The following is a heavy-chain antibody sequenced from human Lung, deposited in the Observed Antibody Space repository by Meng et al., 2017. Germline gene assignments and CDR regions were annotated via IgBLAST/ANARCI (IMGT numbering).Heavy chain of an antibody. J-gene: IGHJ4*02. CDR3: ARGPTTMSHDFDY. CDR1: GGSSSGYY. Sequence: QAHPQQVAPGLLQARGALPPPFVFSGGSSSGYYWSWTRQPPGKGLERIGEINHSGSTNYNPSLESRATISVDTSQNNLSLKLSSVTAADSAVYYCARGPTTMSHDFDYWGQGTLVTVSS. D-gene: IGHD4-11*01. V-gene: IGHV4-34*01. CDR2: INHSGST.